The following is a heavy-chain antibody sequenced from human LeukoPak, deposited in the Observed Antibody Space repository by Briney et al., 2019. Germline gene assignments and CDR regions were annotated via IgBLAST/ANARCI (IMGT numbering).Heavy chain of an antibody. J-gene: IGHJ4*02. CDR2: INPSGGAT. Sequence: ASVKVSCTASGYTFTRYYMHWVRQAPGQGLEWMGIINPSGGATKYAQKFQGRVTMTRDTSTSTLYMELSSLRSEDTAVYYCARDLGITMIVNYFDYWGQGTLVTVSS. V-gene: IGHV1-46*01. D-gene: IGHD3-22*01. CDR1: GYTFTRYY. CDR3: ARDLGITMIVNYFDY.